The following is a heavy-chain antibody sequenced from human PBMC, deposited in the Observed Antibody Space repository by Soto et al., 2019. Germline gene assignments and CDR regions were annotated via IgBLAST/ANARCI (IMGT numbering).Heavy chain of an antibody. CDR1: GFTFSTFA. CDR2: ISYDGATE. D-gene: IGHD2-21*01. CDR3: ASFYCSGECSIYYYYGFDV. J-gene: IGHJ6*02. V-gene: IGHV3-30-3*01. Sequence: QVQLVESGGGVVQPGRSLRLSCAASGFTFSTFAMHWVRQAPGMGLEWVAVISYDGATEFYADSVKGRFTISRDNSKNTLYLQMNSLRSEDTAVYYCASFYCSGECSIYYYYGFDVWGQGTTVTVSS.